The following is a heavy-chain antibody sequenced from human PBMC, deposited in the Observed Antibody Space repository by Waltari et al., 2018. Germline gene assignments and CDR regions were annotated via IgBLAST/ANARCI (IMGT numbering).Heavy chain of an antibody. D-gene: IGHD3-16*01. CDR2: INTNTHNP. J-gene: IGHJ4*02. V-gene: IGHV7-4-1*02. Sequence: QVQLVQSGSELKKPGASVKVSCKASGYRFTDHAMNWVRQAPGHGLQFLGWINTNTHNPFYERGFAGLFVFSLDTSISTVYLEINSLKTEDNAVYYCARELLGGGAFDSWGQGTLVSVSS. CDR1: GYRFTDHA. CDR3: ARELLGGGAFDS.